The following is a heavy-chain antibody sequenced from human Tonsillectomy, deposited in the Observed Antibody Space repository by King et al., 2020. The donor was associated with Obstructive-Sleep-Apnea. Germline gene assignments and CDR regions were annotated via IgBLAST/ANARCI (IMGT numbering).Heavy chain of an antibody. CDR3: AKDVVIKVYYYGMDV. CDR2: ISYDGRNT. CDR1: GFTFSTYG. D-gene: IGHD2-21*01. V-gene: IGHV3-30*18. Sequence: VQLVESGGGVVQPGRSLRLSCEASGFTFSTYGMHWVRQAPGKGLEWVAVISYDGRNTYYADSVKGRFTISRDNSKNTLYLQMNTLRAADTAVYYCAKDVVIKVYYYGMDVWGQGTTVTVSS. J-gene: IGHJ6*02.